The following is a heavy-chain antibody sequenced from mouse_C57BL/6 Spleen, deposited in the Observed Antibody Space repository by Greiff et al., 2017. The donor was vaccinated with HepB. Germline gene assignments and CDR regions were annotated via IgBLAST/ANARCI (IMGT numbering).Heavy chain of an antibody. CDR3: TTMITTGYYAMDY. D-gene: IGHD2-4*01. V-gene: IGHV14-4*01. CDR2: IDPENGDT. J-gene: IGHJ4*01. Sequence: VQLKQSGAELVRPGASVKLSCTASGFNIKDDYMHWVKQRPEQGLEWIGWIDPENGDTEYASKFQGKATITADTSSNTAYLQLSSLTSEDTAVYNCTTMITTGYYAMDYWGQGTSVTVSS. CDR1: GFNIKDDY.